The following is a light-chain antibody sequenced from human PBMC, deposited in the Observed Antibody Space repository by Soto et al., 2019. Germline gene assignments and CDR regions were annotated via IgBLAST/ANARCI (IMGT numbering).Light chain of an antibody. Sequence: EIVLTQSPATLSLSPGERATLSCRASQSVSSYFAWYQQKPGQPPRLLIYDASSRAPGIPARFSGSGSGTDFTLTISSLEPEDFAVYYCQQRSNWPLTFGGGTKVEIK. J-gene: IGKJ4*01. CDR3: QQRSNWPLT. V-gene: IGKV3-11*01. CDR1: QSVSSY. CDR2: DAS.